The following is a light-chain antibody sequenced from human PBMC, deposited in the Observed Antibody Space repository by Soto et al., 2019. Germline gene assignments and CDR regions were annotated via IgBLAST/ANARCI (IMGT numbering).Light chain of an antibody. CDR2: GAS. J-gene: IGKJ4*01. CDR1: QSVGRN. V-gene: IGKV3-15*01. CDR3: QQYGGCPPP. Sequence: EMVMTQSPVTLSLSPGERATLSCRASQSVGRNLTWYQQKPGQAPRLLIYGASNRSTGVPARFSGSGSGTEFILTISTLQSEDFAIYHCQQYGGCPPPFGGGTKVEVK.